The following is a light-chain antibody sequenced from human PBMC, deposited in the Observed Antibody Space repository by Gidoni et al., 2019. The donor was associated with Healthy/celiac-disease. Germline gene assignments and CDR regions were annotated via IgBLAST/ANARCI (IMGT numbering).Light chain of an antibody. Sequence: AIRMTQSPSSFSASTGDRVTTTCRASPGISSYLAWYQQKPGKAPKLLIYAASTLQSGVPSRFSGSGSGTDFTLTISCLQSEDFATYSCQQYYSYPRTFGQGTKVEIK. V-gene: IGKV1-8*01. CDR3: QQYYSYPRT. CDR2: AAS. J-gene: IGKJ1*01. CDR1: PGISSY.